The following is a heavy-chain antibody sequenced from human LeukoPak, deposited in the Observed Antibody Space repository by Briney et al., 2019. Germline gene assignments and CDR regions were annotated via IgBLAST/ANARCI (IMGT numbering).Heavy chain of an antibody. D-gene: IGHD6-6*01. CDR2: ISYDGSNK. CDR1: GFTFSSYA. CDR3: ARDRIAARPHQTYNWFDP. V-gene: IGHV3-30-3*01. Sequence: GGSLRLSCAASGFTFSSYAMHRVRQAPGKGLEWVAVISYDGSNKYYADSVKGRFTISRDNSKNTLYLQMNSLRAEDTAVYYCARDRIAARPHQTYNWFDPWGQGTLVTVSS. J-gene: IGHJ5*02.